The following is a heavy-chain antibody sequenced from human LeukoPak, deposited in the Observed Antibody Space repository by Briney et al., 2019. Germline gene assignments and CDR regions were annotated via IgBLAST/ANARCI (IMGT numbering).Heavy chain of an antibody. CDR1: GFTFSSYG. D-gene: IGHD6-13*01. CDR3: AKDSRIAAAGTIGHSYYFDY. Sequence: GGSLRLSCAASGFTFSSYGMHRVRQAPGKGLEWVAFIRYDGSNKYYADSVKGRFTISRDNSKNTLYLQMNSLRAEDTAVYYCAKDSRIAAAGTIGHSYYFDYWGQGTLVTVSS. CDR2: IRYDGSNK. J-gene: IGHJ4*02. V-gene: IGHV3-30*02.